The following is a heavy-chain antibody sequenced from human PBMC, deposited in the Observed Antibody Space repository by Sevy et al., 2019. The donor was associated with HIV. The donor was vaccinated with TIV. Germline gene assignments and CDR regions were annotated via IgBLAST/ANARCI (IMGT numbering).Heavy chain of an antibody. V-gene: IGHV3-15*01. CDR2: IKSKTDGGTT. J-gene: IGHJ4*02. D-gene: IGHD3-3*01. CDR1: EFTFSNAW. CDR3: TTDVYYDFWSGQDYFDY. Sequence: GGSLRLSCAASEFTFSNAWMSWVRQAPGKGLEWVGRIKSKTDGGTTDYAAPVKGRFTISRDDSKNTLYLQMNSLKTEDTAVYYRTTDVYYDFWSGQDYFDYWGQGTLVTV.